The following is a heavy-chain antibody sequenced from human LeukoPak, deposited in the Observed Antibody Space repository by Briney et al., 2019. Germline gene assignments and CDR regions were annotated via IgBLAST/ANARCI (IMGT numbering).Heavy chain of an antibody. V-gene: IGHV1-69*04. Sequence: SVKVSCKASGGTFSSYAISWVRQAPGQGLEWMGRIIPILGIANYAQKFQGRVTITADKSTSTAYMELSSLRSEDTAVYYCASPPPYSGSYPDAFDIWGQGTMVTVSP. D-gene: IGHD1-26*01. CDR2: IIPILGIA. J-gene: IGHJ3*02. CDR3: ASPPPYSGSYPDAFDI. CDR1: GGTFSSYA.